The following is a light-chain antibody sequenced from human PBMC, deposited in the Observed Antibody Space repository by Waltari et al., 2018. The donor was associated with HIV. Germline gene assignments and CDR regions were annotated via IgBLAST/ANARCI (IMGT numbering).Light chain of an antibody. Sequence: SYELTQPPSVSVSPGQTASITCSGDKLGDKYACWYQQKPGQSPVLVIYQDNKRPSGIPEQFSGSNSGNTATLTISGTQAMDEADYYCQAWDSSTVVFGGGTKLTVL. CDR1: KLGDKY. V-gene: IGLV3-1*01. CDR3: QAWDSSTVV. CDR2: QDN. J-gene: IGLJ2*01.